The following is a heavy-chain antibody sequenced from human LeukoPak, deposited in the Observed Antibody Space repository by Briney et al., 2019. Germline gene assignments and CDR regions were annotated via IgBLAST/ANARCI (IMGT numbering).Heavy chain of an antibody. CDR1: GGSISSYY. V-gene: IGHV4-59*01. J-gene: IGHJ3*02. CDR3: ARGNSGYVLDAFDI. Sequence: SETLSLTCTVSGGSISSYYWSWIRQPPGKGLEWIGYIYYSGSTNYNPSLKSRVTISVDTSKNQFSLKLSSVTAADTAVYYCARGNSGYVLDAFDIWGQGTMVTVSS. CDR2: IYYSGST. D-gene: IGHD5-12*01.